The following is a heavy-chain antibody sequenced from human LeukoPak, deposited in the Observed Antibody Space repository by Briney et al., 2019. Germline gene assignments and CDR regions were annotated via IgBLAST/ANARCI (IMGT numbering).Heavy chain of an antibody. CDR1: GFTFSSYAM. J-gene: IGHJ3*02. D-gene: IGHD6-13*01. CDR3: ARGLYSSSWPDAFDI. CDR2: IYHSGST. V-gene: IGHV4-4*02. Sequence: GSLRLSCAASGFTFSSYAMSWVRQPPGKGLEWIGEIYHSGSTNYNPSLKSRVTISVDKSKNQFSLKLSSVTAADTAVYYCARGLYSSSWPDAFDIWGQGTMVTVSS.